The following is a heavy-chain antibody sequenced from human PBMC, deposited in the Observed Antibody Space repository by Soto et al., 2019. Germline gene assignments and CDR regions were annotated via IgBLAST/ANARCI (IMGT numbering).Heavy chain of an antibody. D-gene: IGHD2-2*01. V-gene: IGHV4-31*03. CDR2: IYYSGST. Sequence: QVQLQESGQGLVKPSQTLSLTCTVSGGSISSGGYYWSWIRQHPGKGLEWIGYIYYSGSTYYNPSLKSRVTISVDTSKNQFSLKLSSVTAADTAVYYCARTLIVVVPAASGDAFDLWGQGTMVTVSS. J-gene: IGHJ3*01. CDR3: ARTLIVVVPAASGDAFDL. CDR1: GGSISSGGYY.